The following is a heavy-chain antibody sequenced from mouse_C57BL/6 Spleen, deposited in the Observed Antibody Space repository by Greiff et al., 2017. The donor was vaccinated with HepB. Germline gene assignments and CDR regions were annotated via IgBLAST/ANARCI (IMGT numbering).Heavy chain of an antibody. V-gene: IGHV5-17*01. Sequence: EVQLVESGGGLVKPGGSLKLSCAASGFTFSDYGMHWVRQAPEKGLEWVAYISSGSSTIYYADTVKGRFTISRDNAKNTLFLQMTSLRSEDTAMYYCARNDYAYYYAMDCWGQGTSVTVSS. CDR3: ARNDYAYYYAMDC. CDR1: GFTFSDYG. J-gene: IGHJ4*01. CDR2: ISSGSSTI. D-gene: IGHD2-4*01.